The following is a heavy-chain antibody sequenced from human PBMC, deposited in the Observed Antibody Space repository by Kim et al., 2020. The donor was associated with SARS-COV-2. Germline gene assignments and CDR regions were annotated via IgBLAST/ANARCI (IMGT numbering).Heavy chain of an antibody. Sequence: SGYPYSNPALDSRVTISIDTAKNQFTLKLSSVTAADTAVYYCARGRTYSHWGQGTLVTVSS. J-gene: IGHJ4*02. CDR3: ARGRTYSH. CDR2: SGYP. V-gene: IGHV4-39*01. D-gene: IGHD4-4*01.